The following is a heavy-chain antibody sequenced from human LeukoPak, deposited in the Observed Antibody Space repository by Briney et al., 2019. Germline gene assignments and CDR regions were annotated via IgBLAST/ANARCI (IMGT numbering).Heavy chain of an antibody. D-gene: IGHD3-10*01. Sequence: SATLSLTCTVSGGSISSYYWSWIRQPPGKGLEWTGYIYYSGSTNYNPSLKSRVTISVDTSKNQFSLKLSSVTAADTAVYYCARARSGSSPPTYYYYMDVWGKGTTVTVSS. V-gene: IGHV4-59*01. CDR2: IYYSGST. CDR3: ARARSGSSPPTYYYYMDV. J-gene: IGHJ6*03. CDR1: GGSISSYY.